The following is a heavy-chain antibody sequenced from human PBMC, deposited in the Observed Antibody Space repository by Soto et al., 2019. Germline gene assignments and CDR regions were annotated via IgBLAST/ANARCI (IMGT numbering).Heavy chain of an antibody. Sequence: PGGSLRLSCAASGFTFSDYAMHWFRQAPGKGLEWVALIWNDGSNKYYADSVKGRFTISRDNSKNTLYLQMSRLRAEDTAVYYCARDLYSSSWSLVDYYYYGMDVWGQGTTVTVSS. CDR1: GFTFSDYA. CDR3: ARDLYSSSWSLVDYYYYGMDV. J-gene: IGHJ6*02. V-gene: IGHV3-33*01. D-gene: IGHD6-13*01. CDR2: IWNDGSNK.